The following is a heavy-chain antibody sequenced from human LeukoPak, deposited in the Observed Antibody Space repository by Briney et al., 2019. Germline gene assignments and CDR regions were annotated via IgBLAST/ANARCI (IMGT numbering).Heavy chain of an antibody. CDR3: ARDGWGGPGSSWHAFDI. J-gene: IGHJ3*02. CDR1: GFTFSSYA. V-gene: IGHV3-23*01. Sequence: PGGSLRLSCAASGFTFSSYAMSWVRQAPGKGLEWVSAISGSGGSTYYADSVKGRFTISRDNAKNSLYLQMNSLRAEDTAVYYCARDGWGGPGSSWHAFDIWGQGTMVTVSS. CDR2: ISGSGGST. D-gene: IGHD6-13*01.